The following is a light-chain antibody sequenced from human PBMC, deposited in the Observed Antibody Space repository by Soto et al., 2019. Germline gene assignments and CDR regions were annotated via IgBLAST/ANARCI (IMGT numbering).Light chain of an antibody. CDR3: QQYNSYSPT. CDR2: DAS. V-gene: IGKV1-5*01. CDR1: QNIINW. Sequence: IQMTQSPSTLSSSLGDRVTITCRASQNIINWLARYQQKRGKAPKLLIYDASSLESGGPSRFSGSGSETEFTRTISSLQPDDFATYYGQQYNSYSPTFGQGTKVDIK. J-gene: IGKJ1*01.